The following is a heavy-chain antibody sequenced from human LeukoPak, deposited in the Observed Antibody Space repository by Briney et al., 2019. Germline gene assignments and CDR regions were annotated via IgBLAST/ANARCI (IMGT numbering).Heavy chain of an antibody. CDR1: GFAINNYA. Sequence: GGSLRLSCAVSGFAINNYAMSWVRQAPGKGLEWVSATSASGASTYYADSVKGRFTISRDISKNTLYLQMNSLRAEDTAVYYCAKGGPNDFWSPNLVDYWGQGTLVTVSS. CDR3: AKGGPNDFWSPNLVDY. D-gene: IGHD3-3*01. J-gene: IGHJ4*02. V-gene: IGHV3-23*01. CDR2: TSASGAST.